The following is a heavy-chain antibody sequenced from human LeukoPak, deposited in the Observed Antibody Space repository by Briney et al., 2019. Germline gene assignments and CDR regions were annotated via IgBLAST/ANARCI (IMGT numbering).Heavy chain of an antibody. J-gene: IGHJ4*02. V-gene: IGHV3-21*03. CDR2: ISSSSSYM. Sequence: PGRSLRLSCSASGFTFSNYAMYWVRQGPGKGLEWVSSISSSSSYMFYADSVKGRFTISRDNAKNSLYLQMNSLRAEDTAVYYCASRLGSSSWYDYWGQGTLVTVSS. CDR1: GFTFSNYA. CDR3: ASRLGSSSWYDY. D-gene: IGHD6-13*01.